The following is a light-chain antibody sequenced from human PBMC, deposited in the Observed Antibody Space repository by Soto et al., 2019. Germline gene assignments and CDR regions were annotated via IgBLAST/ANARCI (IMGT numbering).Light chain of an antibody. CDR2: GAS. V-gene: IGKV3D-15*01. CDR3: QQYGGSPRT. CDR1: QFVSSN. Sequence: EIVMTQSPVTLSVSPGERATLSCRASQFVSSNLAWYQQKPGQAPRLLIYGASTRATGIPARFSGSGSGTEFTLTIARLEPEDFEVYYCQQYGGSPRTFGQGTRLDIX. J-gene: IGKJ5*01.